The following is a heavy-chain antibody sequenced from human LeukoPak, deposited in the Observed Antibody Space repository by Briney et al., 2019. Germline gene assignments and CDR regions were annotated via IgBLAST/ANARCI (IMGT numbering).Heavy chain of an antibody. CDR1: GFTFSSYG. D-gene: IGHD6-19*01. Sequence: PGGSLRLSCAASGFTFSSYGMHWVRQAPGKGLEWVAFIRYDGSNKYYADSVKGRFTISRDNPKNTLYLQMNSLRADDTAVYYCAKDHLPGIVVADRDYWGQGTLVTVSS. J-gene: IGHJ4*02. CDR3: AKDHLPGIVVADRDY. CDR2: IRYDGSNK. V-gene: IGHV3-30*02.